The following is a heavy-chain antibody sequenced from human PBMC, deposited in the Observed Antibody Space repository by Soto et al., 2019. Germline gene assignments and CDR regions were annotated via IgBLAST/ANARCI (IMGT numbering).Heavy chain of an antibody. CDR3: AKDRDDYRNYVFDY. CDR2: SSGSGSGGST. Sequence: EVQLLESGGGLVQPGGSLRLSCAASGFTFTNYAMTWVRQAPGKGLEWVSISSGSGSGGSTNYADSVKGRFTISRDNSTNTLYLQMNSLRVEDTAVYYCAKDRDDYRNYVFDYWGQGTLVTVSS. V-gene: IGHV3-23*01. CDR1: GFTFTNYA. J-gene: IGHJ4*02. D-gene: IGHD4-4*01.